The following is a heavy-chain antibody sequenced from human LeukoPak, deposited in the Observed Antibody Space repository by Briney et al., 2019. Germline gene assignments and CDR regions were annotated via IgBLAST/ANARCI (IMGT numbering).Heavy chain of an antibody. V-gene: IGHV3-48*04. D-gene: IGHD5-18*01. J-gene: IGHJ6*03. CDR1: GFTFSSYS. Sequence: GGSLRLSCAISGFTFSSYSMNWVRQAPGKGLEWVSYISSSSTTIYYADSVRGRFTISRDNAKNSLYLQMNSLRAEDTAVYYCARRELDTAMVSGYYYMDVWGKGTTVTVSS. CDR2: ISSSSTTI. CDR3: ARRELDTAMVSGYYYMDV.